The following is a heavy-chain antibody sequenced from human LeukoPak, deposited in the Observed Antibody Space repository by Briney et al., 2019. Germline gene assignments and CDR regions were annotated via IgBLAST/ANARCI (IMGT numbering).Heavy chain of an antibody. V-gene: IGHV1-46*01. Sequence: ASVKVSCKASGNTLTNYCMYWVRQAPGQGLEWMGIINPSGGSTNYAQKFQGRVTMTRDTSTSTVYIDLSSLRSEDTAVYYCARESRDSSGYYGTDVWGQGTTVTVSS. CDR1: GNTLTNYC. J-gene: IGHJ6*02. CDR3: ARESRDSSGYYGTDV. D-gene: IGHD3-22*01. CDR2: INPSGGST.